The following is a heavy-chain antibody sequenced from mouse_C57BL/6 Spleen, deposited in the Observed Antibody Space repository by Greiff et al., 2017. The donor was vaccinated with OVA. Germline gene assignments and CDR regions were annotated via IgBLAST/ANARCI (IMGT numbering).Heavy chain of an antibody. CDR3: AYNLAY. Sequence: VMLVESGAELVRPGASVKLSCKASGYTFTDYYINWVKQRPGQGLEWIARIYPGSGNTYYNEKFKGKATLTAEKSSSPAYMQLSSLTSEDSAVYFCAYNLAYWGQGTLVTVSA. CDR1: GYTFTDYY. J-gene: IGHJ3*01. V-gene: IGHV1-76*01. D-gene: IGHD1-3*01. CDR2: IYPGSGNT.